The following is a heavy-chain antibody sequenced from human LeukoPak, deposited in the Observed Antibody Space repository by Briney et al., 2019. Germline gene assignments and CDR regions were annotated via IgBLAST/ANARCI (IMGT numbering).Heavy chain of an antibody. CDR1: GYTFTSYY. J-gene: IGHJ4*02. Sequence: ASVKVSCKASGYTFTSYYMHWVRQAPGQGLEWMAIINPSGGRISYAQKFQGRVTMTRDTPTSTVYMELSSLRSEDTAVYYCARDPRPSYDSSGYYYPGDYWGQGTLVTVSS. V-gene: IGHV1-46*01. D-gene: IGHD3-22*01. CDR2: INPSGGRI. CDR3: ARDPRPSYDSSGYYYPGDY.